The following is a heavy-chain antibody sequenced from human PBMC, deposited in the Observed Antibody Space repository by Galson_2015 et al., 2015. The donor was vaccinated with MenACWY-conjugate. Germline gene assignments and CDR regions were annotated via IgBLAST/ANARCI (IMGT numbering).Heavy chain of an antibody. Sequence: SLRLSCASSGFTFNNYAMNWLRQAPGKGLEWLSVISDRGTYTAYADSVKGRFAISRDNSKDTVFLQMTSLGVEDTAVYFCGKDKVADTAMDIEHWGQGALVSVSS. CDR2: ISDRGTYT. D-gene: IGHD5-18*01. CDR3: GKDKVADTAMDIEH. J-gene: IGHJ1*01. V-gene: IGHV3-23*01. CDR1: GFTFNNYA.